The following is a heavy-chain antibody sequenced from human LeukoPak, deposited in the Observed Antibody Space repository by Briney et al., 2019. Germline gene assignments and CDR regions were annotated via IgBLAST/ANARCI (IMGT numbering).Heavy chain of an antibody. CDR1: GYSISSGYY. CDR3: AGVGYYYDSSGYSDY. Sequence: PSETLSLTCTVSGYSISSGYYWGWIRQPPGKGLEWIGSIYHSGSTYYNPSLKSRVTISVDTSKNQFSLKLSSVTAADTAVYYCAGVGYYYDSSGYSDYWGQGTLVTVSS. J-gene: IGHJ4*02. V-gene: IGHV4-38-2*02. D-gene: IGHD3-22*01. CDR2: IYHSGST.